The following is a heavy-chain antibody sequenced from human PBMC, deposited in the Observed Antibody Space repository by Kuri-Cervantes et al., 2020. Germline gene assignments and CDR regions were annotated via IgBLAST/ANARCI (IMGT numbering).Heavy chain of an antibody. V-gene: IGHV3-30*18. D-gene: IGHD1-26*01. Sequence: GGSLRLSCAASGFTFSSYGMHWVRQAPGKGLEWVAVISYDGSNKYYADSVKGRFTISRDNSKNTLYLQMNSLRAEETAVYYCAKAKGSGSCLDYWGQGTLVTVSS. CDR1: GFTFSSYG. CDR3: AKAKGSGSCLDY. J-gene: IGHJ4*02. CDR2: ISYDGSNK.